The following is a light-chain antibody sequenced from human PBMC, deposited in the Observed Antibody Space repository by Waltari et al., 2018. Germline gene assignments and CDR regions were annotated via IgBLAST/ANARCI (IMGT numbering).Light chain of an antibody. CDR3: QQYNSYSSYT. CDR2: EAF. CDR1: QSISSW. V-gene: IGKV1-5*03. J-gene: IGKJ2*01. Sequence: DIQMTQSPSTLSASVGDRVTITCRASQSISSWLAWYQQKPGKAPKLLIYEAFRLESGVPSRFSGSGSGTEFTLTISSLQPDDFATYYCQQYNSYSSYTFGQGTKLEIK.